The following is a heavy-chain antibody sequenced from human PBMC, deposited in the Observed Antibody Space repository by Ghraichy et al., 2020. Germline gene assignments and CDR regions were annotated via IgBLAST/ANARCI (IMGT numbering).Heavy chain of an antibody. V-gene: IGHV4-61*08. J-gene: IGHJ4*02. CDR1: GGSVSSCAHY. D-gene: IGHD3-10*01. Sequence: SQTLSLTCSVSGGSVSSCAHYWSWIRQPPGKGLEWIAFMYYKGNTNYNPSLKSRVTISLDKSKNKFHLNLRSVTAADTAVYYCAGIYGHFVYWRQGTLVTVSS. CDR3: AGIYGHFVY. CDR2: MYYKGNT.